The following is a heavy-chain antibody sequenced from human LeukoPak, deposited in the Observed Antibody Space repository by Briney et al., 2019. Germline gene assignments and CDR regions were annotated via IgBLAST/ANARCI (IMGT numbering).Heavy chain of an antibody. J-gene: IGHJ5*02. Sequence: SVKVSCKASGGTYSSYAISWVRQAPGQGLEWMGGIIPIFGTANYAQKFQGRVTITADESTSTAYMELSSLRSGDTAVYYCARDRNPSDIVVVPAAIDAGWFDPWGQGTLVTVSS. CDR2: IIPIFGTA. CDR3: ARDRNPSDIVVVPAAIDAGWFDP. CDR1: GGTYSSYA. V-gene: IGHV1-69*13. D-gene: IGHD2-2*02.